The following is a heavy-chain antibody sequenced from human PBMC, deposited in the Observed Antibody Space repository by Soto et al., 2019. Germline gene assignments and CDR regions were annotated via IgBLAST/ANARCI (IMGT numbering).Heavy chain of an antibody. CDR3: ARVTSDNSDYTYGYDYLDY. CDR2: FYPGDSDT. Sequence: PXECLKISVKCSGYNFPTYSIAWVLQMPGKALEWMGIFYPGDSDTRYSPSFQGQVTISGDKSISTAYLQWSSLKASDTAIYYCARVTSDNSDYTYGYDYLDYWGRGTLVTVSS. V-gene: IGHV5-51*01. J-gene: IGHJ4*02. D-gene: IGHD5-18*01. CDR1: GYNFPTYS.